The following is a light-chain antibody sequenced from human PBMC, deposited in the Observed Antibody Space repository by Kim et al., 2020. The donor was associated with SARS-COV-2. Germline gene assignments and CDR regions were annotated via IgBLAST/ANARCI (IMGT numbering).Light chain of an antibody. CDR2: AAS. CDR3: QQSYSLPHT. Sequence: STSVGDRVTVTCRASQSISGYLNWYQQKPGKAPKLLIYAASNLQSGVPSRFSGSGSGTDFTLTISSLQPEDFATYYCQQSYSLPHTFGQGTKLEI. V-gene: IGKV1-39*01. J-gene: IGKJ2*01. CDR1: QSISGY.